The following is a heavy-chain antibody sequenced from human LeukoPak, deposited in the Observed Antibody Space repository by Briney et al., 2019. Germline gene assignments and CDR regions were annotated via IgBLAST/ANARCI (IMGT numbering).Heavy chain of an antibody. CDR2: ISSNGGST. J-gene: IGHJ3*02. D-gene: IGHD5-12*01. CDR1: GFTFSSYA. Sequence: GGSLRLSCSASGFTFSSYAMHWVRQAPGKGLEYVSGISSNGGSTYYADPVKGRFTISRENSKNTLYLQMSSLRAEDTAAYYCVKSERGWLRLGDAFDIWGQGTMVTVSS. V-gene: IGHV3-64D*06. CDR3: VKSERGWLRLGDAFDI.